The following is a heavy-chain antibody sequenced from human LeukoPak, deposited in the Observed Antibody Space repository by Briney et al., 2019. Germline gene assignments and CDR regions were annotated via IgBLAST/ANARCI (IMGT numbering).Heavy chain of an antibody. Sequence: GGSLRLSCAASGFTFSSYAMSWVRQAPGKGLEWVSAISGNGGSTYYADSVKGRFTISRDNSKNTLYLQMNSLRAEDTAVYYCAKAPPTVTTPRLKTHYFDYWGQGTLVTVSS. V-gene: IGHV3-23*01. J-gene: IGHJ4*02. CDR3: AKAPPTVTTPRLKTHYFDY. D-gene: IGHD4-17*01. CDR1: GFTFSSYA. CDR2: ISGNGGST.